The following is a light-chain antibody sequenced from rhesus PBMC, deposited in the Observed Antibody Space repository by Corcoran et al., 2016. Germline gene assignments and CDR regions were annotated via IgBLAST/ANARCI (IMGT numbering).Light chain of an antibody. CDR1: QNVYSN. CDR3: QHYYDNPWT. CDR2: AAS. J-gene: IGKJ1*01. V-gene: IGKV1S12*01. Sequence: DIQMTQSPSALSASVGDRVTLSCRASQNVYSNLAWYQQKPGKAPKLLIYAASSLQTGIPSRFSGSGSGTDFTLTISSLQPEDSAAYYCQHYYDNPWTFGQGTKVEIK.